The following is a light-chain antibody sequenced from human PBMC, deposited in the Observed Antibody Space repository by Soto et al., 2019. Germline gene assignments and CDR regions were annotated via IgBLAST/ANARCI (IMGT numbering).Light chain of an antibody. CDR2: EDD. V-gene: IGLV6-57*04. CDR1: SGSIADHY. CDR3: QSYEPYSVI. Sequence: NFMLTQPHSVSASPGKTITISCTRSSGSIADHYVQWYQQRPGSAPTLVIFEDDQRPSEVPDRFSGSIDTSSNSASLIISRLRTEDEADYYCQSYEPYSVIFGGGTKLTVL. J-gene: IGLJ2*01.